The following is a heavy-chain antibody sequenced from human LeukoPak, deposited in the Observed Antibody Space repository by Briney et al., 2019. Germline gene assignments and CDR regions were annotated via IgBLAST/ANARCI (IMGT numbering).Heavy chain of an antibody. Sequence: GGSLRLSCAASGITFSSYVMSWVSQAPGKGLEWVSGISGSGRSTFYADSVKGRFTISRDNSKNTLYLQMNSLRAADTAVYYCAKAPVTSCRGAYCYPFDSWGQGTLVTVSS. CDR2: ISGSGRST. CDR1: GITFSSYV. CDR3: AKAPVTSCRGAYCYPFDS. J-gene: IGHJ4*02. V-gene: IGHV3-23*01. D-gene: IGHD2-21*01.